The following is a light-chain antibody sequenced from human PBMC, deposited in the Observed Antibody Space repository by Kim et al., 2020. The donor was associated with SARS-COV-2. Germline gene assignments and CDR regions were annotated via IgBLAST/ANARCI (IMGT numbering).Light chain of an antibody. Sequence: SASVGDRVTISGRASQAINNNVAWYQQKPGKVPKLLIYGASTLQSGVPSRFSGSGFGTDFTLTISVLQAEDVATYYCQHYDNAPFTFGLGTKLEI. J-gene: IGKJ2*01. CDR3: QHYDNAPFT. V-gene: IGKV1-27*01. CDR1: QAINNN. CDR2: GAS.